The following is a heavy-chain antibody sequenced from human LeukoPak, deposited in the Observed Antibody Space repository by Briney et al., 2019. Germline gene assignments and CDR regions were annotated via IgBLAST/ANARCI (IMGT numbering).Heavy chain of an antibody. D-gene: IGHD3-22*01. CDR3: ARAGSDSSAPSDY. CDR1: GYTFTGSY. J-gene: IGHJ4*02. CDR2: INPNSGGT. V-gene: IGHV1-2*02. Sequence: ASVKVSCKASGYTFTGSYMHWVRQAPGQGLEWLGWINPNSGGTNYAQKFQGRVTMTRDTSISTAYMELSRLRSDVTAVYYCARAGSDSSAPSDYWGQGTLVTVSS.